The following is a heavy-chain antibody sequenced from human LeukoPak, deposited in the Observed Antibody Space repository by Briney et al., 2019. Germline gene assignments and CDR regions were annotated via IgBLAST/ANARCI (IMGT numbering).Heavy chain of an antibody. CDR1: GYTITSYG. CDR3: ARSIAVAGEAADF. V-gene: IGHV1-18*01. Sequence: GASVTVSCKASGYTITSYGISWVRQAPGQGLEWMGWISAYNGNTNYAQKLQGRVTMTTDTSTSTAYMERRSLRSDDTAVYYCARSIAVAGEAADFWGQGTLVTVSS. D-gene: IGHD6-19*01. CDR2: ISAYNGNT. J-gene: IGHJ4*02.